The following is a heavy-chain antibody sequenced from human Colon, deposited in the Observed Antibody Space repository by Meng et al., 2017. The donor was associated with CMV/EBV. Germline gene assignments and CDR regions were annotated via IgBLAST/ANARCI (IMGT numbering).Heavy chain of an antibody. D-gene: IGHD3-16*01. CDR2: INTYSGGT. CDR3: ARAPYRGDHLTNDF. Sequence: ASVKVSCKASGYTFTGYYIHWVRQAPGQGLEWMGWINTYSGGTYYAQKFQGRVTMTRDTSITTAYMELGRLTSDDTAVYFCARAPYRGDHLTNDFWGQGTLVTVSS. V-gene: IGHV1-2*02. CDR1: GYTFTGYY. J-gene: IGHJ4*02.